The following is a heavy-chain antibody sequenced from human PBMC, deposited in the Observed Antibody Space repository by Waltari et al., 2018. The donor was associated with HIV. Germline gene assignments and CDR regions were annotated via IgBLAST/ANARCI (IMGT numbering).Heavy chain of an antibody. D-gene: IGHD2-2*01. CDR3: ARARYCSSISCSYFDD. CDR2: RREDGSEK. J-gene: IGHJ4*02. V-gene: IGHV3-7*01. Sequence: EVQLVESGGGLVPSEGTLRRSCAVSGLCFSCYWRSWVRQAPGKGLEWVDNRREDGSEKFYVESVKGRFTIARDNAKNSLYLQMNSLGAEDTAMYYCARARYCSSISCSYFDDWGQGTLVTVSS. CDR1: GLCFSCYW.